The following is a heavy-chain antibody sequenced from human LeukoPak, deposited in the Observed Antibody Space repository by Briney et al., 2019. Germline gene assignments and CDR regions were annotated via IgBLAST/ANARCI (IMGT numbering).Heavy chain of an antibody. CDR3: ARVYYSSSYDYWYFNL. Sequence: SGTLSLTCAVSGGSISSSNWWSWVRQPPGKGLEWIGEIYHSGSTNYNPSLKSRVTISVDKSKNQFSLKLSSVTAADTAVYYCARVYYSSSYDYWYFNLWGRGALVTVSS. CDR2: IYHSGST. V-gene: IGHV4-4*02. CDR1: GGSISSSNW. J-gene: IGHJ2*01. D-gene: IGHD6-13*01.